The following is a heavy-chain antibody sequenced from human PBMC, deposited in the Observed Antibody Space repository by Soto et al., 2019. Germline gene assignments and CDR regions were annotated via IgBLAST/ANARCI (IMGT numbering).Heavy chain of an antibody. CDR3: ARGAFGTYYFDY. Sequence: VQLVESGGGLVQPGESLRLSCAASGFTFSNDWMHWVRQAPGMGLVWVSRIKGDGSRTNYAESVKGRFTISRDNAKNTLYLQINSLRAEDTAVYYCARGAFGTYYFDYWGQGSLVTVSS. D-gene: IGHD3-3*01. J-gene: IGHJ4*02. CDR1: GFTFSNDW. V-gene: IGHV3-74*01. CDR2: IKGDGSRT.